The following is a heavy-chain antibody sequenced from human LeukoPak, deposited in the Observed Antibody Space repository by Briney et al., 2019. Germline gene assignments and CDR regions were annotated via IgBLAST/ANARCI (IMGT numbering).Heavy chain of an antibody. D-gene: IGHD6-6*01. J-gene: IGHJ5*02. V-gene: IGHV4-59*12. CDR1: GGSISTYY. CDR3: ARDSLSEYSSSSGFDP. Sequence: SETLPLTCSVSGGSISTYYWSWVRQPPGKGPEWIGYIHYSGSSNYNPSLKSRVTISVDTSKNQFSLKLSSVTAADTAVYYCARDSLSEYSSSSGFDPWGQGTLVTVSS. CDR2: IHYSGSS.